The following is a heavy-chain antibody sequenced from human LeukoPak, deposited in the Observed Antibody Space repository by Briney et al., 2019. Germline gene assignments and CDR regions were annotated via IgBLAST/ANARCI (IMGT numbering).Heavy chain of an antibody. J-gene: IGHJ5*02. V-gene: IGHV4-59*12. CDR3: AKSGDYRFDP. CDR2: IYYSGST. Sequence: PSETPSLTCTVSGGSISSYHWSWIRRPPGKGLEWIGYIYYSGSTNYNPSLKSRVTISVDTSKNQFSLKLSSMTAADTAVYYCAKSGDYRFDPWGQGTVVTVSS. CDR1: GGSISSYH. D-gene: IGHD4-11*01.